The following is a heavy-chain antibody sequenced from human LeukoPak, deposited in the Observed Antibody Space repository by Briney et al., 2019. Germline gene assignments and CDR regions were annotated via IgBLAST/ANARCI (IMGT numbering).Heavy chain of an antibody. V-gene: IGHV4-30-4*01. CDR1: GASIPSTDYY. J-gene: IGHJ4*01. Sequence: SETLSLTCTVSGASIPSTDYYWSWSRQPPGKGLEWSGYIYYNGNTYTNPSLKSRLTISVDTSKNQFSLKLSSVTAADTAVYYCARGSSSWYSSRIDYWGQGTLVTVSS. CDR3: ARGSSSWYSSRIDY. D-gene: IGHD2-2*01. CDR2: IYYNGNT.